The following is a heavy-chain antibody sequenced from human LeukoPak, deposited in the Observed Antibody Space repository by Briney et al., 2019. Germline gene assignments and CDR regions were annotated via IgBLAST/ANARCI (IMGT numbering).Heavy chain of an antibody. Sequence: SETLSLTCSVSGGSINAFYWSWIRQPAGKGLEWIGRIHSSGSTNYSPSLKSRVTMLLDPSKNQFSLSLISVTAADTAVYYYAREAVHYGSGSLDYWGQGTLVTVSS. CDR3: AREAVHYGSGSLDY. CDR1: GGSINAFY. J-gene: IGHJ4*02. D-gene: IGHD3-10*01. CDR2: IHSSGST. V-gene: IGHV4-4*07.